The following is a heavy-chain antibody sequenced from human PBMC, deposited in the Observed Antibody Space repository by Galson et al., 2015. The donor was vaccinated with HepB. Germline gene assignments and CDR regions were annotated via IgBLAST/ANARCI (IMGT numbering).Heavy chain of an antibody. J-gene: IGHJ6*02. CDR2: VYSGGPT. V-gene: IGHV3-66*02. D-gene: IGHD4-17*01. CDR1: GFTVSSNY. Sequence: SLRLSCAASGFTVSSNYVSWVRQAPGKGLEWVSVVYSGGPTYYADSVKGRFTISRDNSRNTLYLQMNNLRAEDTAVYYCARDQGDDYVNYYYYHGMDVWGQGTTVTVSS. CDR3: ARDQGDDYVNYYYYHGMDV.